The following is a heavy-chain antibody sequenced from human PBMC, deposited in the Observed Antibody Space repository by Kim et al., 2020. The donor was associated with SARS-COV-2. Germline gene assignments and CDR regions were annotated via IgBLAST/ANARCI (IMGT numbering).Heavy chain of an antibody. Sequence: TYHNPPLTGRVPISVDTSKNQLSLKLSSVTAADTAVYYCARRLEMAPWVYWGQGTLVTVSS. V-gene: IGHV4-39*01. D-gene: IGHD3-3*01. J-gene: IGHJ4*02. CDR3: ARRLEMAPWVY. CDR2: T.